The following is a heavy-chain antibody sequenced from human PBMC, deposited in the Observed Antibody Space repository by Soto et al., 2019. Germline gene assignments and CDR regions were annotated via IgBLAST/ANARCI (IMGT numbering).Heavy chain of an antibody. CDR3: AKTYSVDLMGLGAFDI. D-gene: IGHD2-8*01. V-gene: IGHV3-30-3*02. CDR1: GFTFSNYA. J-gene: IGHJ3*02. CDR2: ISYDGSNK. Sequence: PGWSLRLSCAASGFTFSNYAMHWVRQAPGKGLEWVALISYDGSNKYYADSMKGRFTISRDNSKNTLYLQMNSLRVEDTAVYYCAKTYSVDLMGLGAFDIWGQGTMVTVSS.